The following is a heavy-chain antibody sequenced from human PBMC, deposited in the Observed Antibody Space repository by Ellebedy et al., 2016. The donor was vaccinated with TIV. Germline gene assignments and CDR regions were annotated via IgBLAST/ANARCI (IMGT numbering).Heavy chain of an antibody. CDR1: GGSVSSGSYY. D-gene: IGHD2-8*01. J-gene: IGHJ5*02. CDR2: IYYSGST. Sequence: GSLRLXXTVSGGSVSSGSYYWSWIRQPPGKGLEWIGYIYYSGSTNYNPSLKGRVTISVDTSKDQFSLKLSSVTAADTAVYYCARGLGVFDPWGQGTLVTVSS. CDR3: ARGLGVFDP. V-gene: IGHV4-61*01.